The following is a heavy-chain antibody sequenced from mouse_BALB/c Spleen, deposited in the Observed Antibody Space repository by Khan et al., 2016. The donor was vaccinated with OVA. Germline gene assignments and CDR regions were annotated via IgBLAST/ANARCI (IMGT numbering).Heavy chain of an antibody. V-gene: IGHV2-2*02. CDR2: IWSAGST. Sequence: VQLKESGPGLVQPSQSLSITCTVSGFSLTNYSVHWVRQSPGKGLEWLGVIWSAGSTDYNAAFISRLTIRKDNSRDQVFFTMTSLQPKDTAIYYCARRGYDYGRGALFAYWGQGTLVTVSA. J-gene: IGHJ3*01. CDR3: ARRGYDYGRGALFAY. D-gene: IGHD2-4*01. CDR1: GFSLTNYS.